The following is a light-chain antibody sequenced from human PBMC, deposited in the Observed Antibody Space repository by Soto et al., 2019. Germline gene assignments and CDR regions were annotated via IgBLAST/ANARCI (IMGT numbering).Light chain of an antibody. CDR2: GAS. Sequence: EIVLTQSPGTLSLSPGERATLSCRASQSFTSRSLAWYQQKPGLAPRLLISGASNRAAGIPDRFSGGGSGTDFTLSISKVEPEDVAVYYCQQYGRPPRATFGQGTKVDIK. CDR1: QSFTSRS. V-gene: IGKV3-20*01. CDR3: QQYGRPPRAT. J-gene: IGKJ1*01.